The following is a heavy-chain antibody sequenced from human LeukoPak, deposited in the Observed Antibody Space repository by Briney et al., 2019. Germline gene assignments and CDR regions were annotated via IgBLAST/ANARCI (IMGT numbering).Heavy chain of an antibody. CDR2: MNPNSGNT. CDR1: GYTFTSYD. J-gene: IGHJ4*02. Sequence: ASVKVSCKASGYTFTSYDINWVRQATGQGLEWMGWMNPNSGNTGYAQKFQGRVTITRNTSISTAYMELSSLRSEDTAVYYCARGPGIAAADDYYFDYWGQGTLVTVSS. V-gene: IGHV1-8*03. CDR3: ARGPGIAAADDYYFDY. D-gene: IGHD6-13*01.